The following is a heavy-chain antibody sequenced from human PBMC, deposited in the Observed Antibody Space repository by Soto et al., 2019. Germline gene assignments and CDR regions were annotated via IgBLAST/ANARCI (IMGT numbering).Heavy chain of an antibody. D-gene: IGHD3-16*01. CDR3: ASVTFGGIVLAH. CDR1: ADSFSKYY. J-gene: IGHJ4*02. Sequence: SETLSLTCTVSADSFSKYYWTWIWQPPGKGLEWIGYIYFNGNTKYNPSLEGRLTISIDTSKKEFSLKLSSVTAADAAVYYCASVTFGGIVLAHWGQGTLVTVSS. V-gene: IGHV4-59*01. CDR2: IYFNGNT.